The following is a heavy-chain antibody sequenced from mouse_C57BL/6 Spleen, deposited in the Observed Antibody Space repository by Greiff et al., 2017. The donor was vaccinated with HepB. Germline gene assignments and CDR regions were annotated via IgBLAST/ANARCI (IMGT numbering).Heavy chain of an antibody. Sequence: VQRVESGAELVKPGASVKLSCKASGYTFTEYTIHWVKQRSGQGLEWIGWFYPGSGSIKYNEKFKDKATLTADKSSSTVYMELSRLTSEDSAVYFCARHEDLYDLDRAWFAYWGQGTLVTVSA. J-gene: IGHJ3*01. D-gene: IGHD2-3*01. CDR3: ARHEDLYDLDRAWFAY. CDR2: FYPGSGSI. V-gene: IGHV1-62-2*01. CDR1: GYTFTEYT.